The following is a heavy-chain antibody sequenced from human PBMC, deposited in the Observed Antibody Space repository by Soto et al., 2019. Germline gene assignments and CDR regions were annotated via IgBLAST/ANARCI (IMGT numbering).Heavy chain of an antibody. CDR3: TTVPATVPS. Sequence: EVQLVESGGGLVKPGGSLTLSCAASGFTFSNAWMTWVRRAPGKGLEWIGRIKTRTDGEATDYAAPVKGRFTLSRDDSKNMLYLQMNSLKTEDTAVYYCTTVPATVPSWGQGTLVTVSS. J-gene: IGHJ5*02. D-gene: IGHD4-17*01. CDR2: IKTRTDGEAT. V-gene: IGHV3-15*01. CDR1: GFTFSNAW.